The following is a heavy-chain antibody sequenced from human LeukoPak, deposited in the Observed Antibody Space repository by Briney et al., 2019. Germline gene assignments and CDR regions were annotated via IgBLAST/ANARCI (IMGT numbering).Heavy chain of an antibody. Sequence: SGPTLVNPTQTLTLTCTFSGFSLNTSGVGVGWLRQPPGKALEWLALIYWNDDERYSPSLKNRLTITKDMSKNQVLLTVTNVDPVDTGTYFCAQIHRRSRDMRTFGGPLRSFNFWGQGTLVTVSS. D-gene: IGHD3-16*01. CDR1: GFSLNTSGVG. CDR3: AQIHRRSRDMRTFGGPLRSFNF. J-gene: IGHJ4*02. V-gene: IGHV2-5*01. CDR2: IYWNDDE.